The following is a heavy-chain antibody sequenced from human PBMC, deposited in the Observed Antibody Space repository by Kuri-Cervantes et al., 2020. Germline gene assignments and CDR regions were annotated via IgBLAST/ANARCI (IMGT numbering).Heavy chain of an antibody. V-gene: IGHV3-30*03. D-gene: IGHD3-10*01. CDR1: GFTFSSYG. CDR2: VSYDGANT. CDR3: AREKRITMVRGVTIYYYYGMDV. J-gene: IGHJ6*02. Sequence: GESLKISCAASGFTFSSYGMHWVRQAPGKGLEWVAVVSYDGANTHYAGSVEGRFTISRDNAKNSLYLQMNSLRDEDTAVYYCAREKRITMVRGVTIYYYYGMDVWGQGTTVTVSS.